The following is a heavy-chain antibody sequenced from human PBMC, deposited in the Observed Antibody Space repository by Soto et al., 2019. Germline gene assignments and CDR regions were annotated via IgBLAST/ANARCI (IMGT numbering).Heavy chain of an antibody. CDR1: GFTFSSYS. V-gene: IGHV3-21*01. Sequence: EVQLVESGGGLVKPGGSLRLSCAASGFTFSSYSMNWVRQAPGKGLEWVSSISSSSSYIYYADSVKGRFTISRDNAKNSLYLQMNRLRAEDTAVYYCARDQKDIVVVPAAKGTNAFDIWGQGTMVTVSS. J-gene: IGHJ3*02. D-gene: IGHD2-2*01. CDR3: ARDQKDIVVVPAAKGTNAFDI. CDR2: ISSSSSYI.